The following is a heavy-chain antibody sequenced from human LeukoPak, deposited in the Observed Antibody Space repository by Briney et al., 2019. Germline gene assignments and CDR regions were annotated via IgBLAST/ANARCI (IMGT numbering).Heavy chain of an antibody. Sequence: GGSLRLSCAASGFTFSSYAMSWVRQAPGKGLEWVSAISGSGGSTYYADSVKGRFTISRDNSKNTLYLQMNSLRAEDTAVYYCAKGLRGSGSYYYCDYWAREPWSPSPQ. CDR3: AKGLRGSGSYYYCDY. J-gene: IGHJ4*02. CDR1: GFTFSSYA. D-gene: IGHD1-26*01. V-gene: IGHV3-23*01. CDR2: ISGSGGST.